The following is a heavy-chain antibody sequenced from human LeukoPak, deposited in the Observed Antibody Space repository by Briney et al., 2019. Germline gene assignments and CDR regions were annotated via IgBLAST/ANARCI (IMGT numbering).Heavy chain of an antibody. J-gene: IGHJ4*02. D-gene: IGHD3-22*01. Sequence: GASVKVSCKASGYTFTGYYMHWVRQAPGQGLEWMGWINPNSGGTNYAQKFQGRVTMTRDTSISTAYMELSRLRSDDTAVYYCARGLITMIGNLDYWGQGTLVTISS. CDR3: ARGLITMIGNLDY. V-gene: IGHV1-2*02. CDR1: GYTFTGYY. CDR2: INPNSGGT.